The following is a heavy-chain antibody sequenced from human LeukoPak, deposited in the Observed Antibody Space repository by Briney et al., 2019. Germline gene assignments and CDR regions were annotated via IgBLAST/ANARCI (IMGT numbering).Heavy chain of an antibody. J-gene: IGHJ4*02. D-gene: IGHD6-19*01. CDR1: GFTFSSYG. V-gene: IGHV3-30*02. Sequence: GGSLRLSCAASGFTFSSYGMHWVRQAPGKGLEWVAFIRYDGSNKYYADSVKGRFTISRDNSKNTLYLQMNSLRAEDTAVYYCAKDRLRGVAVAGHFDYWGQGTLVTVSS. CDR3: AKDRLRGVAVAGHFDY. CDR2: IRYDGSNK.